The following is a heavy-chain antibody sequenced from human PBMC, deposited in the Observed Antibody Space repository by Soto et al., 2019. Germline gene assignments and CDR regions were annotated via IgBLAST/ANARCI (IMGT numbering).Heavy chain of an antibody. Sequence: RRLSCAASGFTFSSYGMHWVRQAPGKGLEWVAVIWYDGSNKYYADSVKGRFTISRDNSKNTLYLQMNSLRAEDTAVYYCARAGRVTMVRGVIIRPFYYYGMDVWGQGTTVTVSS. CDR2: IWYDGSNK. J-gene: IGHJ6*02. V-gene: IGHV3-33*01. CDR3: ARAGRVTMVRGVIIRPFYYYGMDV. D-gene: IGHD3-10*01. CDR1: GFTFSSYG.